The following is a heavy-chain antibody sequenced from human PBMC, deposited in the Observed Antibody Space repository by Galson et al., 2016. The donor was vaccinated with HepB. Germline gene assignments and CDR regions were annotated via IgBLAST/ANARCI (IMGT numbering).Heavy chain of an antibody. D-gene: IGHD2-21*02. CDR1: GGSTSSYF. J-gene: IGHJ4*02. V-gene: IGHV4-59*01. CDR2: IYKSGST. Sequence: SETLSLTCTISGGSTSSYFWSWIRQTPGKGLEWIGCIYKSGSTNYSPSLDSRVTLSVDTSKNQFSLKLGSVTAADTAVYYCARGVTGTPYFDFWGQGALVTVSS. CDR3: ARGVTGTPYFDF.